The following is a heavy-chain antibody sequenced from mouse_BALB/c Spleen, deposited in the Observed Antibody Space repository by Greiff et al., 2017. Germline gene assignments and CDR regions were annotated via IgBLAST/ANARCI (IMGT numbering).Heavy chain of an antibody. J-gene: IGHJ2*01. Sequence: QVQLQQPGAELVKPGASVKMSCKASGYTFTSYNMHWVKQTPGQGLEWIGAIYPGNGDTSYNQKFKGKATLTADKSSSTAYMQLSSLTSEDSAVYYCASGQEGYYFDYWGQGTTLTVSS. V-gene: IGHV1-12*01. CDR2: IYPGNGDT. CDR1: GYTFTSYN. D-gene: IGHD3-1*01. CDR3: ASGQEGYYFDY.